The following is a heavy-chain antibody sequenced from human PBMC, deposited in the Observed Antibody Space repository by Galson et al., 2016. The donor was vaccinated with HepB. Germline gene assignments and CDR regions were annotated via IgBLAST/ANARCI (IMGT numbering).Heavy chain of an antibody. V-gene: IGHV5-51*01. J-gene: IGHJ5*02. D-gene: IGHD6-13*01. CDR1: GYSFSTYW. CDR2: IYPGDSDT. CDR3: ARPIAAAGNGGFDP. Sequence: QSGAEVKKPGESLKISCKGSGYSFSTYWIAWVRQMPGKGLEWMGIIYPGDSDTRYSPSFRGQVTISADKSINTAYLQWSSLKASDTAMYYCARPIAAAGNGGFDPWGQGTLVTVSS.